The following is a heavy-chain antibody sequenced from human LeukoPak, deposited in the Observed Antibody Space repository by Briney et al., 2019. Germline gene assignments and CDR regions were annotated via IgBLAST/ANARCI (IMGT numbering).Heavy chain of an antibody. CDR3: AKKKGIGYYPLHY. J-gene: IGHJ4*02. Sequence: SGGSLRLSCAASGFIFSSYGMHWVRQAPGKGLEWVAVISHDGSNKYYADSVKGRFTISRDNSKSTLYLQMNSLRAEDTALYYCAKKKGIGYYPLHYWGQGTLVTVSS. V-gene: IGHV3-30*18. CDR1: GFIFSSYG. D-gene: IGHD3-22*01. CDR2: ISHDGSNK.